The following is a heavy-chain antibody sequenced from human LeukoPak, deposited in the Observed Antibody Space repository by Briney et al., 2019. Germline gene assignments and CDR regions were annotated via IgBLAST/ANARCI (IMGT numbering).Heavy chain of an antibody. CDR1: GYTFTSYG. V-gene: IGHV1-18*01. J-gene: IGHJ6*03. Sequence: ASVKVSCKASGYTFTSYGISWVRQAPGQGLEWIGWISAYNGNTNYAQKLQGRVTMTTDTSTSTAYMELRSLRSDDTAVYYCAREPYSGSYSYYYYYMDVWGKGTTVTVSS. CDR3: AREPYSGSYSYYYYYMDV. D-gene: IGHD1-26*01. CDR2: ISAYNGNT.